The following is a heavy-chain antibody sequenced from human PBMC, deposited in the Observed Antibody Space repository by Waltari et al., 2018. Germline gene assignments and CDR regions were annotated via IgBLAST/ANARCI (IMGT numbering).Heavy chain of an antibody. J-gene: IGHJ4*02. CDR2: INPNSGGT. D-gene: IGHD6-19*01. CDR1: GYTFTGYY. CDR3: ASLGSSGCLHY. Sequence: QVQLVQSGAEVKKPGASVKVSCKASGYTFTGYYMHWLRQAPGQGLEWMGRINPNSGGTNYAQKCQVRVTMTRDTSIRTAYMELSRLRSDDTAVYHCASLGSSGCLHYWGQGTLVTVSS. V-gene: IGHV1-2*06.